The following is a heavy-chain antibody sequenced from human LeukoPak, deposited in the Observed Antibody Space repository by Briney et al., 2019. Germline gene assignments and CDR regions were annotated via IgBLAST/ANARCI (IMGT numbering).Heavy chain of an antibody. CDR3: AKSLYPAAYCGGDCYGYYYGMDV. CDR1: GFTFSSYA. CDR2: ISGSGGST. J-gene: IGHJ6*02. Sequence: GGSLRLSCAAFGFTFSSYAMSWVRQAPGKGLEWVSAISGSGGSTYYADSVKGRFTISRDNSKNTLYLQMNSLRAEDTAVYYCAKSLYPAAYCGGDCYGYYYGMDVWGQGTTVTVSS. D-gene: IGHD2-21*02. V-gene: IGHV3-23*01.